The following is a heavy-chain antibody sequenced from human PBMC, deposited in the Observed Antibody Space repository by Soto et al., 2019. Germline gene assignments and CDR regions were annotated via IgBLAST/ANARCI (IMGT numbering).Heavy chain of an antibody. V-gene: IGHV1-69*01. D-gene: IGHD6-19*01. J-gene: IGHJ2*01. CDR3: AERIALAGTGYWYFDL. CDR1: GGTFSSYA. Sequence: QVQLVQSGAEVKKPGSSVKVSCKASGGTFSSYAISWVRQAPGQGLEWMGGIMPIFGTANYAQKFQGRVTITADESTSTAYMEQSSLRSEDTAVYYGAERIALAGTGYWYFDLWGGGTLVTVCS. CDR2: IMPIFGTA.